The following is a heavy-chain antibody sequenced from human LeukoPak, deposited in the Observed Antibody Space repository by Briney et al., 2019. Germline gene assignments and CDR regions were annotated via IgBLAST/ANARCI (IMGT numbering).Heavy chain of an antibody. V-gene: IGHV4-39*01. CDR3: ASAHYDILTGYLH. Sequence: SETLSLTCTVSGGSISSSSYYWGWIHQPPGKGLEWIGSIYYSGSTYYNPSLKSRVTISVDTSKNQFSLKLSSVTAADTAVYYCASAHYDILTGYLHWGQGTLVTVSS. CDR1: GGSISSSSYY. D-gene: IGHD3-9*01. CDR2: IYYSGST. J-gene: IGHJ4*02.